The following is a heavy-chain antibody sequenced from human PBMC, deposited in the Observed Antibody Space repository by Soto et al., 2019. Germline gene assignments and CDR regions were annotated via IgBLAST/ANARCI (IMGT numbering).Heavy chain of an antibody. CDR2: INPNSGGT. Sequence: GASVKVSCKASGYTFTGYYMHWVRQAPGQGLEWMGWINPNSGGTNYAQKFQGWVTMTRDTSISTAYMELSRLRSDDTAVYYCARGQGYNWNDGPDYWGQGTLVTVSS. CDR3: ARGQGYNWNDGPDY. V-gene: IGHV1-2*04. CDR1: GYTFTGYY. D-gene: IGHD1-1*01. J-gene: IGHJ4*02.